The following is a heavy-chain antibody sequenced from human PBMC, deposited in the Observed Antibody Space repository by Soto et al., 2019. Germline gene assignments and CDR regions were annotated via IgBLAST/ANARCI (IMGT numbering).Heavy chain of an antibody. CDR1: GFTFSSYG. Sequence: QVQLVESGGGVVQPGRSLRLSCAASGFTFSSYGMHWVRQAPGKGLEWVAVIWYDGSNKYYADSVKGRFTISRDNSNNSLYLKMNSLSAEDTAVYYCARLGVAAALDYWGQGTLVTVSS. D-gene: IGHD6-13*01. CDR2: IWYDGSNK. V-gene: IGHV3-33*01. CDR3: ARLGVAAALDY. J-gene: IGHJ4*02.